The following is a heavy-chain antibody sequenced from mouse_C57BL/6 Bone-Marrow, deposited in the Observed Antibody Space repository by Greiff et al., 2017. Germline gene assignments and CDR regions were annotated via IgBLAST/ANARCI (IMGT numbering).Heavy chain of an antibody. Sequence: EVKLQQSGPELVKPGASVKISCKASGYTFTDYYMNWVKQSHGKSLEWIGDINPNNGGTSYNQKFKGKATLTVDKSSSTAYMELRSLTSEDSAVYYCARLLRSYLDYWGQGTTLTVSS. D-gene: IGHD2-12*01. CDR2: INPNNGGT. CDR1: GYTFTDYY. V-gene: IGHV1-26*01. J-gene: IGHJ2*01. CDR3: ARLLRSYLDY.